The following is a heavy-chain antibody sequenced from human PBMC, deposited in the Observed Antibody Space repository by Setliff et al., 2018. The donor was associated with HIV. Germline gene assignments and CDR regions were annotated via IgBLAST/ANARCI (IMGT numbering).Heavy chain of an antibody. CDR1: GGSISTYY. J-gene: IGHJ1*01. Sequence: PSETLSLTCTVSGGSISTYYWSWIRQPPGKGLEWIGYISYSGGTNYNPSLKSRVTLSVKTSKNQFSLKLNSVTAADTAVYYCARDSNAPYFQYWGQGTLVTVSS. CDR2: ISYSGGT. V-gene: IGHV4-59*01. CDR3: ARDSNAPYFQY. D-gene: IGHD1-1*01.